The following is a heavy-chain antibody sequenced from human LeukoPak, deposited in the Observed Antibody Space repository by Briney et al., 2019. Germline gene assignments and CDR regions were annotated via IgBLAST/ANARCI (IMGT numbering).Heavy chain of an antibody. Sequence: SETLSLTCTVSGGSISSYYWSWIRQPPEKGLEWIGYIYYSGSTNYNPPLKSRVTISVDTSKNQFSLKLSSVTAADTAVYYCARDGYNYGIDYWGQGTLVTVSS. CDR1: GGSISSYY. CDR2: IYYSGST. V-gene: IGHV4-59*01. J-gene: IGHJ4*02. D-gene: IGHD5-24*01. CDR3: ARDGYNYGIDY.